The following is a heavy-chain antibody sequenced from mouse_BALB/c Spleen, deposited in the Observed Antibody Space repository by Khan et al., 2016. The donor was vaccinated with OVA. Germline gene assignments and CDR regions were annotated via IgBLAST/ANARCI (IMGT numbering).Heavy chain of an antibody. CDR3: SRQSYCHCYFMDY. V-gene: IGHV2-6-1*01. CDR1: GFSLTNYG. J-gene: IGHJ4*01. D-gene: IGHD2-10*01. CDR2: IWSFGSA. Sequence: QVQLKQSGPGLVAPSQSLSITCTISGFSLTNYGVHWVRQPQGKGLEWLVLIWSFGSATYNSALKSRLSFSKDNSKKQVFLKMNSLQTDDTAMYYCSRQSYCHCYFMDYWGQGTSVTVSS.